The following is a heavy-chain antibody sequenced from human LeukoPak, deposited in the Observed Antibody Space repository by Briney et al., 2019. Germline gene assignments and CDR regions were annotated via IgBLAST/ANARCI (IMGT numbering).Heavy chain of an antibody. D-gene: IGHD1-26*01. CDR3: AIGSYYDY. CDR2: INHSGST. J-gene: IGHJ4*02. Sequence: PSETLSLTCAVYGGSFSGYYWSWIRQPPGKGLEWIGEINHSGSTNYNPSLKSRVTISVDTSKNQFSLKLSSVTAADTAVYYCAIGSYYDYWGQGTLVTVSS. V-gene: IGHV4-34*01. CDR1: GGSFSGYY.